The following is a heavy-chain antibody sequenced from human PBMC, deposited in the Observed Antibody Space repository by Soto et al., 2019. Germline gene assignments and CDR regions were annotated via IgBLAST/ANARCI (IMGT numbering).Heavy chain of an antibody. Sequence: GGSLRLSCAASGFTFSNAWMNWVRQAPGKGLEWVGRIKSKTYGGTTDYAAPVKGRFTISRDDSKNTLYLQMNSLKTEDTAVYYCTTDAPYCSGGSCYFDYWGQGTLVTVSS. CDR2: IKSKTYGGTT. V-gene: IGHV3-15*07. J-gene: IGHJ4*02. CDR3: TTDAPYCSGGSCYFDY. CDR1: GFTFSNAW. D-gene: IGHD2-15*01.